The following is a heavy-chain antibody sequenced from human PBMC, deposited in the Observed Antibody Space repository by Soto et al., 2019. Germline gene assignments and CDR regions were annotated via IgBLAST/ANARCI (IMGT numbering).Heavy chain of an antibody. CDR2: IDPSDSQT. CDR1: GYSFAGYW. J-gene: IGHJ4*02. D-gene: IGHD3-22*01. Sequence: PGESLKISCKGSGYSFAGYWITWVRQKPGKVLEWMGRIDPSDSQTYYSPSFRGHVTISVTKSITTVFLQWSSLRASDTAMYYCARQIYDSDTGPNFQYYFDSWGQGTPVTVPQ. V-gene: IGHV5-10-1*01. CDR3: ARQIYDSDTGPNFQYYFDS.